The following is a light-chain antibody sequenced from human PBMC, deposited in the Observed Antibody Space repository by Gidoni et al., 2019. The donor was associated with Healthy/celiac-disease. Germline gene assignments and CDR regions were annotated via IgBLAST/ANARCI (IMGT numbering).Light chain of an antibody. CDR1: QGIRNY. V-gene: IGKV1-27*01. CDR2: AAS. CDR3: QMYNRAPLS. Sequence: DIQKTQTPSSLSASVGYRVTITCRASQGIRNYLAWYQQKPGKFPKLLIYAASTLQSGVPSRFSGSGSVTDFTLTISSLQPEDVATYYCQMYNRAPLSFGVVTKLEFK. J-gene: IGKJ4*02.